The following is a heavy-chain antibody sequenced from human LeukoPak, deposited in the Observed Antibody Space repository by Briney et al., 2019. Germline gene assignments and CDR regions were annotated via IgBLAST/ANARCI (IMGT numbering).Heavy chain of an antibody. CDR2: ISSSSSTI. CDR3: AKRLTTVTTADFDY. Sequence: GGSLRLSCAASGFTFSSYEMNWVRQAPGKGLEWVSYISSSSSTIYYADSVKGRFTISRDNSKNTLYLQMNSLRAEDTAVYYCAKRLTTVTTADFDYWGQGTLVTVSS. CDR1: GFTFSSYE. J-gene: IGHJ4*02. V-gene: IGHV3-48*03. D-gene: IGHD4-17*01.